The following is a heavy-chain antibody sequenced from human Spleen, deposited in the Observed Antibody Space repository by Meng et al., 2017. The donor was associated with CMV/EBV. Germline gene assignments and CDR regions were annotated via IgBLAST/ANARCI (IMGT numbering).Heavy chain of an antibody. CDR1: GGSFSGYY. CDR2: INQSGST. Sequence: SETLSLTCAVYGGSFSGYYWSWIRQPPGKGLEWIGEINQSGSTNYNPSLKSRVTISVDTSKNQFSLKLSSVTAADTAVYYCARTRLSSSSQGSYYYYGMDVWGQGTTVTVSS. CDR3: ARTRLSSSSQGSYYYYGMDV. D-gene: IGHD6-6*01. J-gene: IGHJ6*02. V-gene: IGHV4-34*01.